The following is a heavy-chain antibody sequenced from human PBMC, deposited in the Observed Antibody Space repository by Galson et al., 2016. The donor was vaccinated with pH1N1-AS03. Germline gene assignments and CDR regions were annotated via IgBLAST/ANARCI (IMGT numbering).Heavy chain of an antibody. D-gene: IGHD3/OR15-3a*01. V-gene: IGHV3-30*18. Sequence: SLRLSCAASGFTISNFGMLWVRQAPGQGLEWVAIISFDGTNKYYADSVKGRFSISRDNSKNTLFLQMSALRAEDTAVYYCANVFNYDFRSGYYFYWGQGALVTVSS. CDR2: ISFDGTNK. CDR1: GFTISNFG. CDR3: ANVFNYDFRSGYYFY. J-gene: IGHJ4*02.